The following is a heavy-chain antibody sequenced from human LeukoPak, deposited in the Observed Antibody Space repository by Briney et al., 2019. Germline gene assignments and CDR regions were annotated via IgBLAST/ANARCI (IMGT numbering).Heavy chain of an antibody. CDR2: IYSGGNT. Sequence: GGSLRLSCAASGFTVSSNYMSWVRQAPGKGLEWVSVIYSGGNTYYADSVKGRFTISRDDSKTMLYLQMNSLRAEDTAVYYCARSYCSGGSCFPTYFQRWGQGTLVTVSS. J-gene: IGHJ1*01. CDR1: GFTVSSNY. V-gene: IGHV3-53*01. CDR3: ARSYCSGGSCFPTYFQR. D-gene: IGHD2-15*01.